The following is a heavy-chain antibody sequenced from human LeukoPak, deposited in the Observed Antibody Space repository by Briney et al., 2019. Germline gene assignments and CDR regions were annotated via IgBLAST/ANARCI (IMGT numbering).Heavy chain of an antibody. CDR3: AREIVGATREIS. Sequence: ASVKVSCKASGGTSSSYTISWVRQAPGQGLEWMGRIIPILGVANYAQKFQGRVTITADKSTSTAYMELSSLRSEDTAVYYCAREIVGATREISWGQGTLVTVSS. V-gene: IGHV1-69*04. D-gene: IGHD1-26*01. CDR1: GGTSSSYT. CDR2: IIPILGVA. J-gene: IGHJ4*02.